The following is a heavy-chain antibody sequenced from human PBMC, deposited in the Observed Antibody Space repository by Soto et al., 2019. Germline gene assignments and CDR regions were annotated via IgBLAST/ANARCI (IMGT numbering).Heavy chain of an antibody. CDR2: IIPIFGTA. J-gene: IGHJ6*02. CDR1: GGTFSSYA. Sequence: SVKVSCKASGGTFSSYAISWVRQAPGQGLEWMGGIIPIFGTANYAQKFQGRVTITADKSTSTAYLQWSSLKASDTAMYYCARRAPLGEYQSSGYYYGMDVWGQGTTVTVSS. V-gene: IGHV1-69*06. D-gene: IGHD3-10*01. CDR3: ARRAPLGEYQSSGYYYGMDV.